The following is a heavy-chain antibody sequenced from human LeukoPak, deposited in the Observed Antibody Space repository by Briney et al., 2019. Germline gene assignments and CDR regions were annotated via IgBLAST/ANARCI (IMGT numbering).Heavy chain of an antibody. Sequence: GDSLKISCKGSGYSFTSYWIGWVRQMPGKGLEWMGITYPGDPDTRYNPSFQGQVTISVDKSISTAYLQWSRLKASDTAMYYCARRSDYINYWGQGTLVTVSS. CDR2: TYPGDPDT. V-gene: IGHV5-51*01. J-gene: IGHJ4*02. CDR3: ARRSDYINY. CDR1: GYSFTSYW.